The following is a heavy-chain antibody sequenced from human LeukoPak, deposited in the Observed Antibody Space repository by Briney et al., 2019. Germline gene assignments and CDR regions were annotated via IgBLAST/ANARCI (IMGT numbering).Heavy chain of an antibody. V-gene: IGHV3-48*04. Sequence: GGSLRLSCAASGFTFSSYSMNWVRQAPGKGLEWLSYISSSSSPIYYADSVKGRFTISRDNAKNSLYLQMNSLRAEDTALYYRAKDLYYDSSGSAFDIWGQGTMVTVSS. D-gene: IGHD3-22*01. CDR3: AKDLYYDSSGSAFDI. CDR2: ISSSSSPI. J-gene: IGHJ3*02. CDR1: GFTFSSYS.